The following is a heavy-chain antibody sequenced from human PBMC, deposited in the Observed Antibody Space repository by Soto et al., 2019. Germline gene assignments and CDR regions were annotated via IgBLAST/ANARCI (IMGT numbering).Heavy chain of an antibody. V-gene: IGHV1-18*01. D-gene: IGHD3-22*01. Sequence: ASVKVSCKASGYTFTSYGISWVRQAPGQGLEWMGWISAYNGNTNYAQKLQGRVTMTTDTSTSTAYMELRSLRSDDTAVYYCAIRYYYDSSGYHLAPFDIWGQGTMVTVSS. J-gene: IGHJ3*02. CDR2: ISAYNGNT. CDR1: GYTFTSYG. CDR3: AIRYYYDSSGYHLAPFDI.